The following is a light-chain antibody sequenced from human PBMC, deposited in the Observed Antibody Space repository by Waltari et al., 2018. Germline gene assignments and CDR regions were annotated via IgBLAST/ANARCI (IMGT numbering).Light chain of an antibody. CDR3: QQYNSYWT. Sequence: DIQRTQPPSTLSVSVGDRGTITCRASQSISSWLAWYQQKPGKAPKLLIYKASSLESGVPCRFSGSGSGTEFTLTISSLQPDDFATYYCQQYNSYWTFGQGTKVEIK. CDR2: KAS. CDR1: QSISSW. V-gene: IGKV1-5*03. J-gene: IGKJ1*01.